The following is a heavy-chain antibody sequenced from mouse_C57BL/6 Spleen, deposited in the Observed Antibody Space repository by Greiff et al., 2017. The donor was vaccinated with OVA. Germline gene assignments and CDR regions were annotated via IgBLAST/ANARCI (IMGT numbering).Heavy chain of an antibody. D-gene: IGHD1-1*01. J-gene: IGHJ2*01. CDR1: GYTFTSYW. CDR2: IDPSDSYT. CDR3: ARWTTVVEDYFDY. V-gene: IGHV1-69*01. Sequence: QVQLQQPGAELVMPGASVKLSCKASGYTFTSYWMHWVKQRPGQGLEWIGEIDPSDSYTKYNQQFKGKSTLTVDKSSSTAYMQLSSLTSEDSAVYYCARWTTVVEDYFDYWGQGTTLTVSS.